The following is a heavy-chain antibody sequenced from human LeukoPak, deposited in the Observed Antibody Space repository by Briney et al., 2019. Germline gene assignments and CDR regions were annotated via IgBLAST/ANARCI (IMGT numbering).Heavy chain of an antibody. V-gene: IGHV1-46*01. D-gene: IGHD3-9*01. J-gene: IGHJ4*02. CDR2: INPSGGST. Sequence: ASVKVSCKASGYTFTSYYMHWVRQAPGQGLEWMGLINPSGGSTSYAQKFQGRVTMTRDTSTSTVYMELSSLRSEDTAVYYCARGDSFGLGLKLDQPLHWGQGTLVTVSS. CDR3: ARGDSFGLGLKLDQPLH. CDR1: GYTFTSYY.